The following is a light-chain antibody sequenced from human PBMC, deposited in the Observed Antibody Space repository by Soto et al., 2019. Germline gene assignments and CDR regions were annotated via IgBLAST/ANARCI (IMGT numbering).Light chain of an antibody. CDR1: QSVSSSY. Sequence: EIVLTQSPGTLSLSPGESATLSCRASQSVSSSYLAWYQQKPGQAPRLLIYDASSRATGIPDRFSGSGSGTDFTLTISSLEPEDFAVYYCHQYGSSPYTFGQGTKLEIK. CDR3: HQYGSSPYT. CDR2: DAS. J-gene: IGKJ2*01. V-gene: IGKV3-20*01.